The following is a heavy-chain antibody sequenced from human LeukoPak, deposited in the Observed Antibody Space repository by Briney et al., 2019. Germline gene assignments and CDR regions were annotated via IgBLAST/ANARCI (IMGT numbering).Heavy chain of an antibody. J-gene: IGHJ4*02. Sequence: SETLSLTCAVYGGSFSGYYWSWIRQPPGKGLEWIGEINHSGSTNYNPSLKSRVTISVDTSKNQFSLKLSSVTAADTAVYYCARGANISDYVETPGDYWGQGTLVTVSS. CDR1: GGSFSGYY. D-gene: IGHD4-17*01. CDR3: ARGANISDYVETPGDY. CDR2: INHSGST. V-gene: IGHV4-34*01.